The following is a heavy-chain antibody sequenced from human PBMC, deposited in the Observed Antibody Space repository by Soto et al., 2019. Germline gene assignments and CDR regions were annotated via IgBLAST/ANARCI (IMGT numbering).Heavy chain of an antibody. CDR1: GFTFDDYG. D-gene: IGHD3-10*01. V-gene: IGHV3-20*01. Sequence: GGSLRLSCAASGFTFDDYGMSWVRQAPGKGLEWVSGINWNGGSTGYADSVKGRFTISRDNAKNSLYLQMNSLRAEDTALYHCARGLGSWFGELNQIYFDYWGQGTLVTVSS. CDR3: ARGLGSWFGELNQIYFDY. CDR2: INWNGGST. J-gene: IGHJ4*02.